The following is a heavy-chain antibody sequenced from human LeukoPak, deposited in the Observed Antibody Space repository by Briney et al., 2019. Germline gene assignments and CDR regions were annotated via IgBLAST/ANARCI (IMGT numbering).Heavy chain of an antibody. J-gene: IGHJ4*02. Sequence: ASVTVSCTASGYTFTSYGISWVRQAPGQGLEWMGWISAYNGNTNYAQKLQGRVTMTTDTFTSTAYMELRSLRSDDTAVYYCARGGGQLELLYYFDYWGQGTLVTVAS. V-gene: IGHV1-18*01. D-gene: IGHD1-7*01. CDR2: ISAYNGNT. CDR1: GYTFTSYG. CDR3: ARGGGQLELLYYFDY.